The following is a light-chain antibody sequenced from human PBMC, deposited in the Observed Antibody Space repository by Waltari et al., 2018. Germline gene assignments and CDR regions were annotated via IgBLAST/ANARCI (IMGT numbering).Light chain of an antibody. Sequence: DIQMTQSPSSLSASVGDRVTITCRASQSISTFLNWYQQKPGKAPKLLIYGASGWQGGGPSRFSGRGSGTDFTLTISSLQPDDSATYYCQQTSSPPLTFGGGTKVEIK. CDR1: QSISTF. CDR2: GAS. J-gene: IGKJ4*01. CDR3: QQTSSPPLT. V-gene: IGKV1-39*01.